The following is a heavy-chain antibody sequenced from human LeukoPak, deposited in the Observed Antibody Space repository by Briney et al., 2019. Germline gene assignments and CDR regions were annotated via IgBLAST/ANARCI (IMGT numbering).Heavy chain of an antibody. V-gene: IGHV3-23*01. CDR3: AMDPIDCSAF. Sequence: GGSLRLSCAASGFTFSTYAMSWVRQAPGKGLEWVSTISGRGANTYYADSVRGRFTISRDNSMNMVYLQMNSLRVEDTALYYCAMDPIDCSAFWGQGALVTVSS. CDR1: GFTFSTYA. D-gene: IGHD2-15*01. J-gene: IGHJ4*02. CDR2: ISGRGANT.